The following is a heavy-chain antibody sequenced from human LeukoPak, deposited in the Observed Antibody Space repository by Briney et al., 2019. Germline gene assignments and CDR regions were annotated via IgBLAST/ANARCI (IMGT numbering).Heavy chain of an antibody. D-gene: IGHD6-19*01. CDR1: GYTFTSYD. V-gene: IGHV1-8*01. Sequence: ASVKVSCKASGYTFTSYDINWVRQATGQGLEWMGWMSPNSGNTGYEQKFQGRVTMTRNTSTSTAYMELSSPRSEDTAVYYCARGLAVAGTGYWGQGTLVTVSS. J-gene: IGHJ4*02. CDR2: MSPNSGNT. CDR3: ARGLAVAGTGY.